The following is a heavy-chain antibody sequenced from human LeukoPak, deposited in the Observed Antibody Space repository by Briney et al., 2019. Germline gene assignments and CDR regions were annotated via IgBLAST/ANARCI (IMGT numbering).Heavy chain of an antibody. D-gene: IGHD5-18*01. V-gene: IGHV3-30-3*01. Sequence: HPGGSLRLSCAASGFTFSSYAMHWVRQAPGKGLEWVAVISYDGSNKYYADSVKGRFTISRDNAKNSLYLQMNSLRAEDTAVYYCASDELNYVDTAMVTLFDYWGQGTLVTVSS. J-gene: IGHJ4*02. CDR3: ASDELNYVDTAMVTLFDY. CDR2: ISYDGSNK. CDR1: GFTFSSYA.